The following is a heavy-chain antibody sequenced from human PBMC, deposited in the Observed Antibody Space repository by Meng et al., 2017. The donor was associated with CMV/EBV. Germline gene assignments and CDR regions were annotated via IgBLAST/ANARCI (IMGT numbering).Heavy chain of an antibody. CDR3: ARFLRGSKDAFDI. D-gene: IGHD3-10*01. CDR2: IYYSGST. CDR1: GGSISSSSYY. V-gene: IGHV4-39*07. J-gene: IGHJ3*02. Sequence: SETLSLTCTVSGGSISSSSYYWGWIRQPPGTGLEWIGSIYYSGSTYYHPSLKSRVTISVDTSKNQFSLKLSSVTPADTAVYYCARFLRGSKDAFDIWGQGTMVTVSS.